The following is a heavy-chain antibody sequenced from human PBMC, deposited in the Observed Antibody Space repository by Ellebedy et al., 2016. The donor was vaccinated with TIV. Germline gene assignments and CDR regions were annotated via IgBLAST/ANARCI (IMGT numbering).Heavy chain of an antibody. CDR1: GFTFSDAW. CDR2: IKSKTDSGTR. D-gene: IGHD7-27*01. CDR3: SAGTGKSDFDH. V-gene: IGHV3-15*01. Sequence: GGSLRLSCAASGFTFSDAWMSWVRQAPGKGLEWVGRIKSKTDSGTRDFAAPVKGRFLISRDDSKNTLYLQMSSLKTDDTAVYYCSAGTGKSDFDHWGQGTLATVSS. J-gene: IGHJ4*02.